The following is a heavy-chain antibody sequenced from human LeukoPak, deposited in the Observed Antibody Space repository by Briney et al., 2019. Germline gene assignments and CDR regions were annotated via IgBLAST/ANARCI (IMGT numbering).Heavy chain of an antibody. J-gene: IGHJ3*02. V-gene: IGHV3-23*01. D-gene: IGHD4-17*01. CDR2: ISGSGGST. CDR3: AREKDYVDAFDI. CDR1: GFTFSSYA. Sequence: GGSLRLSCAASGFTFSSYAMSWVRQAPGKGLEWVSAISGSGGSTYYADSVKGRFTISRDNSKSTLYLQMNSLRAEDTAVYYCAREKDYVDAFDIWGQGTMVTVSS.